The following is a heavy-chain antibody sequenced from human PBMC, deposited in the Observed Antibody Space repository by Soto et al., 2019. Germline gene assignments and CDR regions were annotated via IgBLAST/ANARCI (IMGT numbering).Heavy chain of an antibody. Sequence: GGSLRLSCAASGFTFSSHAMTWVRQVPGKGLEWVTTITASGDDTFYADSVKGRFTISRDNSENTVVLQMSSLRAADTAAYYCAKDGHSVKWYYYMDVWGKGTTVTVSS. CDR2: ITASGDDT. CDR3: AKDGHSVKWYYYMDV. CDR1: GFTFSSHA. D-gene: IGHD2-8*01. J-gene: IGHJ6*03. V-gene: IGHV3-23*01.